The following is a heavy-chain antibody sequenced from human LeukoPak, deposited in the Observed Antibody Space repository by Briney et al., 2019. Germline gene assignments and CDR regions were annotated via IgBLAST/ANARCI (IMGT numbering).Heavy chain of an antibody. J-gene: IGHJ4*02. CDR1: GFTFKDSA. CDR3: ARGYGDQPYYFDY. V-gene: IGHV3-23*01. Sequence: RGSLRLSCAASGFTFKDSAMSWVRQAPGVGLEWVSAISGSGGNTYYVDSVKGRFTISRDNSKNTLYLQMNSLRAEDTAVYYCARGYGDQPYYFDYWGQGTLVTVSS. CDR2: ISGSGGNT. D-gene: IGHD4-17*01.